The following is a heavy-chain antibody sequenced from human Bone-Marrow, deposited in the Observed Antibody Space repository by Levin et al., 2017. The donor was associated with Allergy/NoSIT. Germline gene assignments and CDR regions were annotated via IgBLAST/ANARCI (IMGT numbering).Heavy chain of an antibody. V-gene: IGHV3-9*01. J-gene: IGHJ4*02. CDR1: GFTFNEYA. CDR2: ISWNSEYI. D-gene: IGHD6-19*01. Sequence: GGSLRLSCAASGFTFNEYAMCWVRQAPGKGLEWVSGISWNSEYIGYADSVKGRFTISRDNAKNSLYLQMNSLRADDTALYYCAKAAPSPGYSSGWATFDSWGQGTLVTVSS. CDR3: AKAAPSPGYSSGWATFDS.